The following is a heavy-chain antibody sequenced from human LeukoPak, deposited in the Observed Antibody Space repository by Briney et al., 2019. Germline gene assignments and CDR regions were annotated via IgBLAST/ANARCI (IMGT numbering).Heavy chain of an antibody. CDR1: GGTFSSYP. J-gene: IGHJ3*02. D-gene: IGHD1-26*01. CDR2: IIPSLGAA. CDR3: ARGTIVGASGAFDI. Sequence: SVKVSCKASGGTFSSYPVTWVRQAPGQRLEYMGGIIPSLGAANFVQKFQGRVAMTTDEATTTVYMELSSLTSGDTAVYYCARGTIVGASGAFDIWGQGTMVIVSS. V-gene: IGHV1-69*16.